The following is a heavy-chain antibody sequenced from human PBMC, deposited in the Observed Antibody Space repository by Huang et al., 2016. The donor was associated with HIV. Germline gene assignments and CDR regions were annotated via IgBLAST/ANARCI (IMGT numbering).Heavy chain of an antibody. J-gene: IGHJ4*02. CDR3: AKDPSSPYGDSYFEQ. V-gene: IGHV3-23*01. CDR1: GFTFIDFA. CDR2: IRGSGHSP. D-gene: IGHD4-17*01. Sequence: EVQLLESGGGLVQPGGSLRLSCAAFGFTFIDFAMSWVGQAPGKGLECVSAIRGSGHSPYYADSVKGRFTISRDNSKNTLYLQMNKLRVEDTAVYFCAKDPSSPYGDSYFEQWGQGTLVTVSP.